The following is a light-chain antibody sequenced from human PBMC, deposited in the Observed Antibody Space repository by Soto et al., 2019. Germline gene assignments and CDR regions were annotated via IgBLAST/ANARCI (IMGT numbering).Light chain of an antibody. V-gene: IGKV3-20*01. J-gene: IGKJ2*01. Sequence: EIVLTQSPGTLSLSPGERATLSCRASQSVRSNYLAWYQQKPGQTPRLLIYDASSRATDIPDRFSGSGSGTDFTLTISRLEPEDFVVYYCQLYDSSPPLYTFGQGTKLEIK. CDR2: DAS. CDR3: QLYDSSPPLYT. CDR1: QSVRSNY.